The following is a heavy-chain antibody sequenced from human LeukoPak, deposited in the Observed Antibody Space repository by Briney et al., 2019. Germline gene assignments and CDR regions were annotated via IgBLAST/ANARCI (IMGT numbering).Heavy chain of an antibody. D-gene: IGHD2-2*01. CDR2: IYYSGST. Sequence: SETLSLTCTVSGGSISSYYWSWIRQPPGKGLEWIGYIYYSGSTYYNPSLKSRVTISVDTSKNQFSLKLSSVTAADTAVYYCARHKGRSSTSWHNAFDIWGQGTMVTVSS. CDR1: GGSISSYY. CDR3: ARHKGRSSTSWHNAFDI. J-gene: IGHJ3*02. V-gene: IGHV4-59*04.